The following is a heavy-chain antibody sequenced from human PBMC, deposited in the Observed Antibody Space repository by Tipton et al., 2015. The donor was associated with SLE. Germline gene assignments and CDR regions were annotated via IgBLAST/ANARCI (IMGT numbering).Heavy chain of an antibody. V-gene: IGHV1-69*01. D-gene: IGHD6-13*01. J-gene: IGHJ6*02. Sequence: QVQLVQSGAEVKKPGASVKVSCKASGYTFTSYDINWVRQAPGQGLEWMGGIIPIFDRTNFAQKFQGRVTITADESTNTVYMELSSLKSEDTAVYFCARTEQRLVQGEYYHFYGMDVWGQGTTVTVSS. CDR2: IIPIFDRT. CDR3: ARTEQRLVQGEYYHFYGMDV. CDR1: GYTFTSYD.